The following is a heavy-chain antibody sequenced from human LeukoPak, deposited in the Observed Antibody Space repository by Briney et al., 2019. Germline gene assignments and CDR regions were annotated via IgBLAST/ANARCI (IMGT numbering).Heavy chain of an antibody. CDR2: IIPIFGTA. Sequence: SVKVSCKASLGTFSSYAISWVRRAPGRGREWMGGIIPIFGTANYAQKFQGRVTITTDDSPSTAYMELSSLRSEDTAVYYCARLRVDYGDYARQGSYSGQGSMVTVCS. J-gene: IGHJ4*02. CDR3: ARLRVDYGDYARQGSY. CDR1: LGTFSSYA. D-gene: IGHD4-17*01. V-gene: IGHV1-69*05.